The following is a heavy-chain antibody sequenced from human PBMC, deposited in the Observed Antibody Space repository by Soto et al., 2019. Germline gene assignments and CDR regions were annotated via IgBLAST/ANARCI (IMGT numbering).Heavy chain of an antibody. D-gene: IGHD2-2*01. Sequence: SVKVSCKASGGTFSSYTISWVRQAPGQGLEWMGRIIPIPGIANYAQKFQGRVTITADKSTSTAYMELSSLRSEDTAVYYCYPVVSAAMRRGEGVHDDFDTWGQGTMVT. V-gene: IGHV1-69*02. J-gene: IGHJ3*02. CDR1: GGTFSSYT. CDR2: IIPIPGIA. CDR3: YPVVSAAMRRGEGVHDDFDT.